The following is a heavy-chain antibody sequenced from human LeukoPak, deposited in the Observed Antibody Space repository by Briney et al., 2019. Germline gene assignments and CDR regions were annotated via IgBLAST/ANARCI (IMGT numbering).Heavy chain of an antibody. J-gene: IGHJ5*02. CDR3: ARHVGAVAGTRWFDP. V-gene: IGHV4-4*02. CDR2: IYYSGST. Sequence: SETLSLTCAVSGGSISSSNWWSWVRQPPGKGLEWIGYIYYSGSTNYNPSLKSRVTISVDTSKNQFSLKLSSVTAADTAVYYCARHVGAVAGTRWFDPWGQGTLVTVSS. CDR1: GGSISSSNW. D-gene: IGHD6-19*01.